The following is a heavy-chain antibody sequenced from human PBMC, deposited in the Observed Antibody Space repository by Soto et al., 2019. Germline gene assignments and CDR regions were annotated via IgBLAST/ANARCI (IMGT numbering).Heavy chain of an antibody. CDR2: IIPIFGTA. CDR1: GGTFSSYA. D-gene: IGHD1-7*01. Sequence: QGQLVQSGAEVKKPGSSVKVSCKASGGTFSSYAISWVRQAPGQGLEWMGGIIPIFGTANYAQKFQGRVTITADESTGPAYMERSSLRSEDTAVYYRAREIAREELRPYEAFDIWGQGTMVNVSS. J-gene: IGHJ3*02. V-gene: IGHV1-69*01. CDR3: AREIAREELRPYEAFDI.